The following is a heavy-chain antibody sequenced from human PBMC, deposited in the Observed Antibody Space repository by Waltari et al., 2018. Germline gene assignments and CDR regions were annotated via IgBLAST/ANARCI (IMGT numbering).Heavy chain of an antibody. CDR2: ISGGGGST. V-gene: IGHV3-23*01. J-gene: IGHJ4*02. D-gene: IGHD6-6*01. CDR1: GFTFSSYA. Sequence: EVQLLESGGGLVQPGGSLKLSCGASGFTFSSYAMSWVRQAPGKGLEWVSIISGGGGSTYPAESVKGPSTISRDKSKTTLYLQMNSLRAEDTAVYYCAKDGPKYSNSSVYWGQGTLVTVSS. CDR3: AKDGPKYSNSSVY.